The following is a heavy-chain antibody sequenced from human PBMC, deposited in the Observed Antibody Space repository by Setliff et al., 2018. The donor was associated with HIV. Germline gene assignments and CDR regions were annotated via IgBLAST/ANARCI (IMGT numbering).Heavy chain of an antibody. J-gene: IGHJ3*02. CDR1: GVSISSYY. Sequence: SETLSLTCNVSGVSISSYYWSWIRQPPGKGLEYIGYIYSNGGTNYNPSLKSRVTISVDTSKNQFSLNLNSVTAADTAVYYCARDYTNAFDIWGQGTMVTVSS. CDR2: IYSNGGT. D-gene: IGHD3-16*01. CDR3: ARDYTNAFDI. V-gene: IGHV4-59*01.